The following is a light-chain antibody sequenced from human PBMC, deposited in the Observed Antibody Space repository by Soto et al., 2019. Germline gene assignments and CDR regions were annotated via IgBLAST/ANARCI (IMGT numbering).Light chain of an antibody. CDR2: DVS. CDR1: SSDVGNYNL. V-gene: IGLV2-23*02. J-gene: IGLJ1*01. CDR3: CSYATTSTYV. Sequence: QSALTQPTSVSGSPGQSITISCTGTSSDVGNYNLVSWYQHHPGKAPKLMIYDVSKRPSGLSNRFSGSKSGNTASLTISGLQAEDECDYYCCSYATTSTYVFGTGTKLTVL.